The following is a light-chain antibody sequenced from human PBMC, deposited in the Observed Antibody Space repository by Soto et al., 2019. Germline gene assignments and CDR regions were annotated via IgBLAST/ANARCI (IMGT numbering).Light chain of an antibody. Sequence: EIVLTQSPGTLSLSPGDRATLSCRASQSVSSTYLAWYQQKPGQAPRLLIYDASSRDTGIPDRFSGSGSGTDFTLTISRLEPEDFAVYYGQHYGSSPGLFTFGPGTKVDIK. CDR1: QSVSSTY. CDR3: QHYGSSPGLFT. V-gene: IGKV3-20*01. CDR2: DAS. J-gene: IGKJ3*01.